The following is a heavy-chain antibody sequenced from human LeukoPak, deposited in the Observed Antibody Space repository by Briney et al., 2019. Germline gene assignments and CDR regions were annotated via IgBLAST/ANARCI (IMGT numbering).Heavy chain of an antibody. J-gene: IGHJ4*02. CDR2: IKQDGSEK. D-gene: IGHD5-24*01. V-gene: IGHV3-7*03. Sequence: GGSLRLSCAASGFTFSNYWMSWVRQAPGKGLEWVANIKQDGSEKYYVDSVKGRFTISRDNAKNSPCLQMNTLRAEDTAVYYCARDDGFRGYDYWGQGTLVTVSS. CDR1: GFTFSNYW. CDR3: ARDDGFRGYDY.